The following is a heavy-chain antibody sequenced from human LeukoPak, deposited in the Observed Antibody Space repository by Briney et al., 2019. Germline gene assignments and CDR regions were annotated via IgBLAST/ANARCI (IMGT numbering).Heavy chain of an antibody. CDR2: INHSGST. V-gene: IGHV4-34*01. D-gene: IGHD2-15*01. CDR1: GGSFSGYY. Sequence: PSETLSLTCAVYGGSFSGYYWSWIRQPPGKGLEWIGEINHSGSTNYNPSLKSRVTISVDTSKNQFSLKLSSVTAADTAVYYCARGIRGYCSGGSCYISSRPKSNWFDPWGQGTLVTVSS. CDR3: ARGIRGYCSGGSCYISSRPKSNWFDP. J-gene: IGHJ5*02.